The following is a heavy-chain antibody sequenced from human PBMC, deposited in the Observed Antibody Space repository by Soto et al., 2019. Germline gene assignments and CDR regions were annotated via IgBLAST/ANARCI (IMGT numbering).Heavy chain of an antibody. CDR2: ISAYNGNT. V-gene: IGHV1-18*01. Sequence: ASVKVSCKASGYTFTSYGISWVRQAPGQGLEWMGWISAYNGNTNYAQKLQGRVTMTTDTSTSTAYMELRSLRSDDTAVYYCAREDSSRQWLYYYYGMDVWGQGTTVTVSS. CDR3: AREDSSRQWLYYYYGMDV. CDR1: GYTFTSYG. D-gene: IGHD6-19*01. J-gene: IGHJ6*02.